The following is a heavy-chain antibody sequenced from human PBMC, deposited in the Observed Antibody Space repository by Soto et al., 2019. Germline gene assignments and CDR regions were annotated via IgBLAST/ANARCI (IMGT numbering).Heavy chain of an antibody. J-gene: IGHJ4*02. V-gene: IGHV1-18*01. Sequence: QVQLVQSGAEVKKPGASVKVSCKASGYTFTSYGISWVRQAPGQGLEWMGWISAYNGNTRYAQKLQGRVTMTTDTSTSTGDMELRSLRSDDTAGYYCARGVGWEPLDSWGQGTLVTVSS. CDR1: GYTFTSYG. CDR3: ARGVGWEPLDS. CDR2: ISAYNGNT. D-gene: IGHD1-26*01.